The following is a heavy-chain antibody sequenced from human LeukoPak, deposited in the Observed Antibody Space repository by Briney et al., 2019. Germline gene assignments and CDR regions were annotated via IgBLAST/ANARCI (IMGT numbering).Heavy chain of an antibody. J-gene: IGHJ4*02. D-gene: IGHD4-11*01. CDR1: GFTFSNYW. Sequence: GGSLRLSCAASGFTFSNYWMHWVRQAPGKGLVWVSHINSDGSSTNYADSVKGRFTVSRDNAKNTLYLQINSLRAEDTAVYYCARGGYYSNSCFDYWGRGTLVTVSS. CDR3: ARGGYYSNSCFDY. V-gene: IGHV3-74*01. CDR2: INSDGSST.